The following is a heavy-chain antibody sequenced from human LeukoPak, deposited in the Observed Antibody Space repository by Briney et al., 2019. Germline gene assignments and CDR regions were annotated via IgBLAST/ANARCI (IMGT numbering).Heavy chain of an antibody. CDR2: ISSSSSYI. Sequence: GGSLRLSCAASGFTFSSYSMNWVRQAPGEGLEWFSSISSSSSYIYYADSVKGRFTISRDNAKNSLYLQMNSLRAEDTAVYYCARRGRDIAAAFDYWGQGTLVAVSS. J-gene: IGHJ4*02. CDR1: GFTFSSYS. CDR3: ARRGRDIAAAFDY. D-gene: IGHD6-13*01. V-gene: IGHV3-21*01.